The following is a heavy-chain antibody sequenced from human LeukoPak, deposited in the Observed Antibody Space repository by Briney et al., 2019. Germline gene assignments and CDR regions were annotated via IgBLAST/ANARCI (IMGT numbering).Heavy chain of an antibody. V-gene: IGHV3-30*18. D-gene: IGHD6-19*01. CDR3: AKDQGSSGRNAFDI. J-gene: IGHJ3*02. CDR2: ISYDGSDK. CDR1: GFTFSTYG. Sequence: PGGSLRLSCAASGFTFSTYGMHWVRQAPGKGLEWVAVISYDGSDKYYADSVKGRFTISRDNSKNTVYLQMIGLRAEDTAVYYCAKDQGSSGRNAFDIWGRGTTVTDSS.